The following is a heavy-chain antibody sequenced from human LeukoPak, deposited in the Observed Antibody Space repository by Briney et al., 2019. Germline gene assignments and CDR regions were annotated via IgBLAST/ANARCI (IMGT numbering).Heavy chain of an antibody. CDR3: AKDRELAFDY. V-gene: IGHV3-30*02. CDR1: GFTFSSYG. Sequence: PGGSLRLSXAASGFTFSSYGMHWVRQSPGKGLEWVAFIRYDGSNKYYADSVKGRFTISRDNSKNTLYLQMNSLRAEDTAVYYCAKDRELAFDYWGQGTLVTVSS. D-gene: IGHD1-1*01. J-gene: IGHJ4*02. CDR2: IRYDGSNK.